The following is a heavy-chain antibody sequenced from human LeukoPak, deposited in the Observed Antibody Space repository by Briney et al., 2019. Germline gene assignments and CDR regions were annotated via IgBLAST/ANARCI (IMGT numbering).Heavy chain of an antibody. V-gene: IGHV1-8*01. Sequence: ASVKVSCKASGYTFRTHDITWVRQTTGQGLEWLGWMNPNSGNTGYAQKFQGRVTMTRNTSITTAYMGLSSLRSEDTAVYYCARGSRTWDYWGQGTLVTASS. CDR3: ARGSRTWDY. CDR2: MNPNSGNT. J-gene: IGHJ4*02. CDR1: GYTFRTHD.